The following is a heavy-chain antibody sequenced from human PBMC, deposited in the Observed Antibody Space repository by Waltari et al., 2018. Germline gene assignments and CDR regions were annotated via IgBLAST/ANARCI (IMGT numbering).Heavy chain of an antibody. CDR2: IYYSGST. D-gene: IGHD4-17*01. CDR1: GGSISSYY. J-gene: IGHJ3*02. Sequence: QVQLQESGPGLVKPSETLSLTCTVSGGSISSYYWRWLRQPPGKGLEWIGYIYYSGSTNYNPSLKSRVTISVDTSKNQFSLKLSSVTAADTAVYYCARGYYGDYVDAFDIWGQGTMVTVSS. CDR3: ARGYYGDYVDAFDI. V-gene: IGHV4-59*01.